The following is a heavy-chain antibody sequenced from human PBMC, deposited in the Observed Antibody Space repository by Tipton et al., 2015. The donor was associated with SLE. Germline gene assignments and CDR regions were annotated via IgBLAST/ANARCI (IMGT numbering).Heavy chain of an antibody. CDR1: GGSFSGYY. Sequence: TLSLTCAVYGGSFSGYYWSWIRQPPGKGLEWIGEINHSGSTNYNPSLKSRVTISVDTSKIQFSLKLRSVTAADTAVYYCAGTYYGDYVWFDPWGQGILVTVSS. D-gene: IGHD4-17*01. J-gene: IGHJ5*02. CDR2: INHSGST. CDR3: AGTYYGDYVWFDP. V-gene: IGHV4-34*01.